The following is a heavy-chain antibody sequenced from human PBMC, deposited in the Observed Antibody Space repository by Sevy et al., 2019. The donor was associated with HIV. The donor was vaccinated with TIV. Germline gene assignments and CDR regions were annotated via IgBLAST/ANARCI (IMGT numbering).Heavy chain of an antibody. CDR1: GFTFRSYA. J-gene: IGHJ4*02. D-gene: IGHD5-18*01. CDR3: ARVRYNYGSYYFDY. Sequence: GGSLRLSCAVSGFTFRSYAMSWVRQAPGKGLEWVSSISGPGALTYYAESVKGRFTISRDNSKNTLFLQMNSLRAEDTAVYYCARVRYNYGSYYFDYWGQGTLVTVSS. V-gene: IGHV3-23*01. CDR2: ISGPGALT.